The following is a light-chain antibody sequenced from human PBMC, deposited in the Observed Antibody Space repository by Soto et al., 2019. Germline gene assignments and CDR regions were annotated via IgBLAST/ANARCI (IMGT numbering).Light chain of an antibody. J-gene: IGLJ3*02. Sequence: QAVVTQEPALTVSPGGKVTLTCTASRGAVNSAYYPSCFQQRPGQPPTALIYSINSNHSWTPARFSGSLLGDKAALTLSGVQPEDEADYYCLLYHGGAWLFCGGTKLTVL. CDR1: RGAVNSAYY. CDR3: LLYHGGAWL. CDR2: SIN. V-gene: IGLV7-43*01.